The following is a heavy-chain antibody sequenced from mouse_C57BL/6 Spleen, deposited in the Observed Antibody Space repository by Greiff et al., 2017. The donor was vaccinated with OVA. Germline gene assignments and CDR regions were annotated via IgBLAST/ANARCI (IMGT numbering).Heavy chain of an antibody. CDR3: AGNYGYFDV. CDR1: GYSITSGYY. D-gene: IGHD2-1*01. J-gene: IGHJ1*03. V-gene: IGHV3-6*01. Sequence: EVQLQQSGPGLVKPSQSLSLTCSVTGYSITSGYYWNWIRQFPGNKLEWMGYISYDGSNNYNPSLKNRISITRDTSKNQFFLKLNSVTTEDTATYYCAGNYGYFDVWGTGTTVTVSS. CDR2: ISYDGSN.